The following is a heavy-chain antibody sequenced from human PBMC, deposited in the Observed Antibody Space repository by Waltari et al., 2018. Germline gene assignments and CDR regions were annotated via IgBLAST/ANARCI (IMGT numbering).Heavy chain of an antibody. CDR1: GFTFSSYS. Sequence: EVQLVESGGGLVKPGGSLRLSCAASGFTFSSYSMHWVRQAPGKGLEWMSSSSSTGTYTHDADSVKGRFTISRDNAKNSLYLQMNSLRAEDTGVYWCATGGWGFYLDNWGQGTLVTFSS. V-gene: IGHV3-21*01. D-gene: IGHD7-27*01. J-gene: IGHJ4*02. CDR3: ATGGWGFYLDN. CDR2: SSSTGTYT.